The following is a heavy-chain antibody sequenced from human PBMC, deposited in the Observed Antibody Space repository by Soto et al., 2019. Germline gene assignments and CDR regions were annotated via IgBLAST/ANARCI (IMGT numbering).Heavy chain of an antibody. D-gene: IGHD1-20*01. J-gene: IGHJ6*03. Sequence: GGSLRLSCAASGFTVSSNYMSWVRQAPGKGLEWVSVIYSGGSTYYADSVKGRFTISRDNSKNTLYLQMNSLRAEDTAVYYCARDRRDYNITGTWRAIYYYMDVWGKGTTVTV. CDR3: ARDRRDYNITGTWRAIYYYMDV. CDR1: GFTVSSNY. CDR2: IYSGGST. V-gene: IGHV3-66*01.